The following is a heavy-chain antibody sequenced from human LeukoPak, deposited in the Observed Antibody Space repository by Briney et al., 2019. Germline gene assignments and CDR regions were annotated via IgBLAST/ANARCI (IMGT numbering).Heavy chain of an antibody. V-gene: IGHV3-21*01. CDR3: AREGGRDGYNYFDY. D-gene: IGHD5-24*01. CDR1: GFTFSSYS. CDR2: ISSSSSYI. J-gene: IGHJ4*02. Sequence: GGSLRLSCEASGFTFSSYSMNWVRQAPGKGLEWVSSISSSSSYIYYADSVKGRFTISRDNAKNSLYLQMNSLRAEDTAVYYCAREGGRDGYNYFDYWGQGTLVTVSS.